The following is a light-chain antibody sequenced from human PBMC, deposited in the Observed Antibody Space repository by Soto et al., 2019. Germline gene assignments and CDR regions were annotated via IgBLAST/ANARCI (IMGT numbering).Light chain of an antibody. CDR1: QSVNNY. CDR2: DAS. Sequence: EIVLTQSPATLSLSPGERATLSCRASQSVNNYLVWYQQKPGQAPRALIYDASNSATGIPARFSGSGSGTDFTLTISGLEPEDFAVYYCQQRINAPWKFGQGTKVEIK. CDR3: QQRINAPWK. J-gene: IGKJ1*01. V-gene: IGKV3-11*01.